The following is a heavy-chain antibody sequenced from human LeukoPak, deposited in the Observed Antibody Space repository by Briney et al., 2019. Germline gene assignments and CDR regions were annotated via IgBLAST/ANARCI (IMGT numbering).Heavy chain of an antibody. Sequence: PSETLSLTCTVSGGSISSSSYYWGWIRQPPGKGLEWIGSIYYSGSTYYNPSLKSRVTISVDTSKNQFSLKLSSVTAADTAVYYCVRALSCGGDCYDEFDYWGQGTLVTVSS. CDR3: VRALSCGGDCYDEFDY. V-gene: IGHV4-39*01. CDR1: GGSISSSSYY. J-gene: IGHJ4*02. D-gene: IGHD2-21*02. CDR2: IYYSGST.